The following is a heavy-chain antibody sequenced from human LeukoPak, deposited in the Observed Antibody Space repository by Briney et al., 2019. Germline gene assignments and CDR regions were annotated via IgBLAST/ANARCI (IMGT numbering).Heavy chain of an antibody. J-gene: IGHJ6*03. D-gene: IGHD3-22*01. CDR3: ARGPGGRRGYYPLEDYYYYHYMDV. CDR2: IKQDESGK. V-gene: IGHV3-7*03. CDR1: GFTFSSYW. Sequence: GGSLRLSCAASGFTFSSYWMSWVRQAPGKGLEWVANIKQDESGKYYVDSVKGRFTISRDNAKNSLYLQMNSLRAEDKAVYYCARGPGGRRGYYPLEDYYYYHYMDVWGKGTTVTVSS.